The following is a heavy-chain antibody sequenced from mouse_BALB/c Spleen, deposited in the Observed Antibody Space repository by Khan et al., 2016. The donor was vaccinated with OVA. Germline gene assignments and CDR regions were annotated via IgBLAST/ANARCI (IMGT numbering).Heavy chain of an antibody. CDR1: GFTFTNYG. CDR2: INTYTGES. J-gene: IGHJ4*01. CDR3: GEVGYHEAMDC. Sequence: QIQLVQSGPELKKPGETVQISCKASGFTFTNYGMNWVKQTPGKGLKWMGWINTYTGESTFADDFTGRFAFSLETSDSTAYLQINSLKYEDTATYYCGEVGYHEAMDCWGQGTSVTVSS. D-gene: IGHD1-3*01. V-gene: IGHV9-3-1*01.